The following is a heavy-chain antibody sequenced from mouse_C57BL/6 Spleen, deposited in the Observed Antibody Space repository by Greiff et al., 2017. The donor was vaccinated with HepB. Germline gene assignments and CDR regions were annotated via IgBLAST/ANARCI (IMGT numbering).Heavy chain of an antibody. Sequence: VHVKQSGAELVRPGASVKLSCTASGFNIKDYYMHWVKQRPEQGLEWIGRIDPEDGDTEYAPKFQGKATMTADTSSNTAYLQLSSLTSEDTAVYYCTTSETAQAFAYWGQGTLVTVSA. CDR1: GFNIKDYY. CDR2: IDPEDGDT. V-gene: IGHV14-1*01. D-gene: IGHD3-2*02. J-gene: IGHJ3*01. CDR3: TTSETAQAFAY.